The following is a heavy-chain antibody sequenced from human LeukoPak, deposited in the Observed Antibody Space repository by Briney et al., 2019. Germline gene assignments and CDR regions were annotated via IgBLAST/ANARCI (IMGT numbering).Heavy chain of an antibody. V-gene: IGHV3-30-3*01. J-gene: IGHJ5*02. CDR3: ARWMEAVAAYNWFDP. CDR2: ISYDGSNK. D-gene: IGHD6-19*01. CDR1: GFTFSSYA. Sequence: GGSLRPSWSASGFTFSSYAMHWVRQAPGKGLEWVAVISYDGSNKYYADSVKGRFTISRDNSKNTLYLQMNSLRAEDTAVYYCARWMEAVAAYNWFDPWGQGTLVTVSS.